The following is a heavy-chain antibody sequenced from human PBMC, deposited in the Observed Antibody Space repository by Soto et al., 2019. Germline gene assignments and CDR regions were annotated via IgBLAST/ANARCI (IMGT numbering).Heavy chain of an antibody. V-gene: IGHV3-7*01. D-gene: IGHD6-19*01. CDR2: IKQDGSDR. J-gene: IGHJ4*02. CDR1: GFSLSDYW. Sequence: EVQLVESGGGLVQPGGSLRLSCAASGFSLSDYWMNWVGQAPGKGLEWVAIIKQDGSDRYYVDSVKGRFTISRDNPKNSLSLQMSRLSFEDAALYYCARGPGWLDTYWGEGTLVTAS. CDR3: ARGPGWLDTY.